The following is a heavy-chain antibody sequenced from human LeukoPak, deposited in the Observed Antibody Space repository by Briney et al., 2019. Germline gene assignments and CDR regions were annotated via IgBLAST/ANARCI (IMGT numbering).Heavy chain of an antibody. V-gene: IGHV4-39*01. J-gene: IGHJ6*03. CDR2: IYHSGRT. Sequence: SETLSLTCSVAGVSITSSTYYWGWIRQPPGKGLEWIGSIYHSGRTHYNSSLNSRVTLSVDTSKSQFSLKLSSVTAADTAVYYCARVMAAAGTVIYYYYHYRDLGGKGTTVTIPS. CDR3: ARVMAAAGTVIYYYYHYRDL. D-gene: IGHD6-13*01. CDR1: GVSITSSTYY.